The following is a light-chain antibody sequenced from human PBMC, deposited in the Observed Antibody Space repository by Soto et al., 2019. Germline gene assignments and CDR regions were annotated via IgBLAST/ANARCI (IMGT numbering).Light chain of an antibody. J-gene: IGLJ1*01. Sequence: QSVLTQPPSVSGAPGQRVTISCTGSSSNIGATYDVQWYQQLPGTAPKLLIHGNTDRPSGVPDRFSGSKSGTSASLAITGREADDEADYDCQSYDDSLSVHYVFGTGTKVTVL. CDR3: QSYDDSLSVHYV. V-gene: IGLV1-40*01. CDR1: SSNIGATYD. CDR2: GNT.